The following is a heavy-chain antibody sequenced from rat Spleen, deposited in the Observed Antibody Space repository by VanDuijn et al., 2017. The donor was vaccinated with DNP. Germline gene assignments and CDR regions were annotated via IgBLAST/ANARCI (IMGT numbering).Heavy chain of an antibody. J-gene: IGHJ2*01. CDR3: ATAHVDY. V-gene: IGHV5-19*01. CDR1: GFIFSNYW. D-gene: IGHD3-1*01. CDR2: ISPSGGST. Sequence: EVQLVESGGGPVQPGRSLKLSCVASGFIFSNYWMTWIRQAPTKGLEWVASISPSGGSTYYRDSVKGRFIISRDNAKTTLYLQMDSLRSEDTATYYCATAHVDYWGQGVMVTVSS.